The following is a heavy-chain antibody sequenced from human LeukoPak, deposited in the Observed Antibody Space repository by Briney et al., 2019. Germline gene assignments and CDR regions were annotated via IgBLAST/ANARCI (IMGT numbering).Heavy chain of an antibody. D-gene: IGHD3-10*01. V-gene: IGHV3-33*01. J-gene: IGHJ4*02. CDR2: IWYDGSNK. CDR1: GFTFSSYG. CDR3: ARDSESYGSGSSSFDY. Sequence: GGSLTLSCAASGFTFSSYGMHWLRQAPGKGLEWVAGIWYDGSNKYYADSVKGRFTISRDNSKNTLYLQMNSLRAEDTAVYYCARDSESYGSGSSSFDYWGQGTLVTVSS.